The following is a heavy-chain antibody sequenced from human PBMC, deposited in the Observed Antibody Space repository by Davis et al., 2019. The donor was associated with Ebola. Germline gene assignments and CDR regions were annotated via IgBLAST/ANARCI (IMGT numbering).Heavy chain of an antibody. D-gene: IGHD1-20*01. Sequence: PSETLSLTCTVSGGSISSYYWSWIRQPPGKGLEWIGYIYYSGSTNYNPSLKSRVTISVDTSKNQFSLKLSSVTAADTAVYYCARDLSSDNWNDAHYGMDVWGKGTTVTVSS. CDR1: GGSISSYY. CDR2: IYYSGST. V-gene: IGHV4-59*01. CDR3: ARDLSSDNWNDAHYGMDV. J-gene: IGHJ6*04.